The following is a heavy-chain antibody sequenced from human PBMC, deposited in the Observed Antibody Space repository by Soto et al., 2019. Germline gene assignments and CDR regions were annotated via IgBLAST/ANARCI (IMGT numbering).Heavy chain of an antibody. V-gene: IGHV3-33*08. CDR2: IRYDGSNK. CDR3: ARGDCTGAYGYSWPFHYGVDV. Sequence: QVQLVESGGGVVQPGGSLRLSCTTSGFTFNTYGRYWVRQAPGKGLEWVALIRYDGSNKYYGDSVKGRFTISRDNSKNTMYLPMNSVRAEDTALYYCARGDCTGAYGYSWPFHYGVDVGGQGIKVTVSS. CDR1: GFTFNTYG. D-gene: IGHD2-8*02. J-gene: IGHJ6*02.